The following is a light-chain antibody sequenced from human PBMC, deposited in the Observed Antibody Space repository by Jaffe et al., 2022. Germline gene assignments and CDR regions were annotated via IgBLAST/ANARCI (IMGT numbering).Light chain of an antibody. Sequence: DIVMTQSPDSLAVSLGERATINCKSSQSVSYNSNSKNYLVWYQQKAGQSPKVLIYWASTRESGVPDRFSGSGSGTDFTLTISSFQAEDVAVYYCQQYYTTPYTFGQGTKLEIK. CDR3: QQYYTTPYT. CDR2: WAS. V-gene: IGKV4-1*01. CDR1: QSVSYNSNSKNY. J-gene: IGKJ2*01.